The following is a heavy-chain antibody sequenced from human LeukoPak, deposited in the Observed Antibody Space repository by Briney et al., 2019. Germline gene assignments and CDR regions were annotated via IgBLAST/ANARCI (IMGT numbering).Heavy chain of an antibody. CDR2: ISYDGSNK. Sequence: GGSLRLSCAASGFTFSSYAMHWVRQAPGKGLEWVAVISYDGSNKYYADSVKGRFTISRDNSKNTLYLQMNSLRAEDTAVYYCAKDYEYSSSWFTGAGAFDIWGQGTMVTVSS. CDR1: GFTFSSYA. V-gene: IGHV3-30-3*01. CDR3: AKDYEYSSSWFTGAGAFDI. J-gene: IGHJ3*02. D-gene: IGHD6-13*01.